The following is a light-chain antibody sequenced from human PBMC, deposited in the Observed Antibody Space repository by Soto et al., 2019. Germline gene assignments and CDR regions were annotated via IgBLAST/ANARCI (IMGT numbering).Light chain of an antibody. Sequence: QSVLTQPRSVSGSPGQSVTISCTGTSSDVGGDNHVSRYQQHPGKAPKLLIYDVTKRPSGVPDRFSGSKSGNTASLTIFGLQAEDEADYFCCSHAGSYTWVFGGGTKLTVL. J-gene: IGLJ3*02. V-gene: IGLV2-11*01. CDR1: SSDVGGDNH. CDR3: CSHAGSYTWV. CDR2: DVT.